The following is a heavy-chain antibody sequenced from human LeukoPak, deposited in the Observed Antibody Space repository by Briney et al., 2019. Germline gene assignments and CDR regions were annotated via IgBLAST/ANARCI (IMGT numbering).Heavy chain of an antibody. CDR3: ARDSTRGYYYGMDV. V-gene: IGHV3-53*01. CDR2: IYSGGTT. D-gene: IGHD3-10*01. CDR1: GFTVSSNS. J-gene: IGHJ6*02. Sequence: GGSLRLSCAASGFTVSSNSMTWVRQAPGKGLEWVSVIYSGGTTYYADSVKGRFTISRDNSKNTLYLQMNSPRAEDTAVYYCARDSTRGYYYGMDVWGQGTTVTVSS.